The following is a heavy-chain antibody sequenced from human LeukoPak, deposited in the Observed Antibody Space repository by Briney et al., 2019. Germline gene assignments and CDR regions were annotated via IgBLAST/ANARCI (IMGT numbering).Heavy chain of an antibody. Sequence: GGSLRLSCAASGITFSSYSMNWVRQAPGKRLEWVSYISASSTTIYYADSVKGRFTISRDNAKNSLYLQMNSLRAEDTAVYYCARAWREAAAFVYFHHWGQGTLVTVSS. CDR1: GITFSSYS. CDR3: ARAWREAAAFVYFHH. J-gene: IGHJ1*01. V-gene: IGHV3-48*01. D-gene: IGHD6-13*01. CDR2: ISASSTTI.